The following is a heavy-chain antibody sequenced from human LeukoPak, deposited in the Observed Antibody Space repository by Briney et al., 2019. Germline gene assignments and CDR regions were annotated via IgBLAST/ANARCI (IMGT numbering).Heavy chain of an antibody. CDR1: GGSISNYY. J-gene: IGHJ4*02. D-gene: IGHD5-18*01. Sequence: SETLSLTCTVSGGSISNYYWSWIRQAPGKGLEWIGYIYYSGSTNYNPPLRSRVTISVDTSKDQFSLKLSSVTAADTAVYYCARSGYGYAHYFDCWGQGTLVTVSS. V-gene: IGHV4-59*01. CDR3: ARSGYGYAHYFDC. CDR2: IYYSGST.